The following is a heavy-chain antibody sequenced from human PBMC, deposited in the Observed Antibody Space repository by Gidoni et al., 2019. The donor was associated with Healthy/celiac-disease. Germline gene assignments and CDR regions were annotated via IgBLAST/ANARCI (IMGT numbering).Heavy chain of an antibody. CDR1: GFTFSSYA. CDR3: ARDRGIAVAGTVLGY. Sequence: QVQLVESGGGVVQPGRSLRLSCAASGFTFSSYAMHWVRQAPGKGLEWVAVISYDGSNKYYADSVKGRFTISRDNSKNTLYLQMNSLRAEDTAVYYCARDRGIAVAGTVLGYWGQGTLVTVSS. D-gene: IGHD6-19*01. J-gene: IGHJ4*02. V-gene: IGHV3-30*01. CDR2: ISYDGSNK.